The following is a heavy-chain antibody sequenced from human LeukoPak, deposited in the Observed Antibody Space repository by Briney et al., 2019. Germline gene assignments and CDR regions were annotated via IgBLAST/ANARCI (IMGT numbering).Heavy chain of an antibody. V-gene: IGHV3-30*02. Sequence: GGSLRLSCAASGFTFSSYGMHWVRQAPGKGLEWVAFIRYDGSNKYYADSVKGRFTISRDNSKNTLYLQMNSLRAEDTAVYYCAKVFLNVRYSRFLDWSLSNLDFDYWGQGTLVTVSS. CDR1: GFTFSSYG. D-gene: IGHD3-3*01. CDR3: AKVFLNVRYSRFLDWSLSNLDFDY. CDR2: IRYDGSNK. J-gene: IGHJ4*02.